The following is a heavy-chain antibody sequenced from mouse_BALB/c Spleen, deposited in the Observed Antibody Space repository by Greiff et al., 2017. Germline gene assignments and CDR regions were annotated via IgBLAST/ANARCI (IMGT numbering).Heavy chain of an antibody. CDR2: ISSGGSYT. CDR3: AREYDYDGYAMDD. D-gene: IGHD2-4*01. CDR1: GFTFSSYA. V-gene: IGHV5-9-4*01. J-gene: IGHJ4*01. Sequence: EVKVVESGGGLVKPGGSLKLSCAASGFTFSSYAMSWVRQSPEKRLEWVAEISSGGSYTYYPDTVTGRFTISRDNAKNTLYLEMSSLRSEDTAMYYCAREYDYDGYAMDDWGQGTSVTVSS.